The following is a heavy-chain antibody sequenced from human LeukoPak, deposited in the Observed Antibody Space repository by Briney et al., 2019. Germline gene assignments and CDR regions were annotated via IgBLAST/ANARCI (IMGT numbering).Heavy chain of an antibody. Sequence: SETLSLTCTVSGGSISSSSYYWGWIRQPPGKGLEWIGSIYYSGSTYYNPSLKSRVTISVDTSKNQFSLKLSSVTAADTAVYYCAREVSGSYNDAFDYWDQGTLVTVSS. D-gene: IGHD1-26*01. CDR1: GGSISSSSYY. V-gene: IGHV4-39*07. J-gene: IGHJ4*02. CDR3: AREVSGSYNDAFDY. CDR2: IYYSGST.